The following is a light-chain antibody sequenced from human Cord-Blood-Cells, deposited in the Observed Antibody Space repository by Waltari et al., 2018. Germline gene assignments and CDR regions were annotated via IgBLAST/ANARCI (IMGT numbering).Light chain of an antibody. V-gene: IGKV4-1*01. Sequence: DIVMTQSPASLAVSLCERATINCKYSQRFLYSSNKKNYLAWYQQKPGQPPKLLIYWASNREYGVPDRFSGSGSGTDSTLTISSLQAEDVAVYYCQQYYSTPYTFGQGTKLELK. CDR3: QQYYSTPYT. J-gene: IGKJ2*01. CDR1: QRFLYSSNKKNY. CDR2: WAS.